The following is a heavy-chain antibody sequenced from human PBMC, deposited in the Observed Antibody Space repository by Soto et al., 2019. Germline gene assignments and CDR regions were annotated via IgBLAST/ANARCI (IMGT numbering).Heavy chain of an antibody. Sequence: QVQLVESGGGVVQPGRSLRLSCAGSGFSFSRFAIHWVRQAPGKGLEWVAVISFEGNTQYYADSVKGRFTISRDNSKDTLSLQIHSLRPEDTAVYYCARGAEHQLLSRDYFYGMDVWGQGTTVSVPS. CDR2: ISFEGNTQ. D-gene: IGHD1-1*01. V-gene: IGHV3-30-3*01. CDR1: GFSFSRFA. J-gene: IGHJ6*02. CDR3: ARGAEHQLLSRDYFYGMDV.